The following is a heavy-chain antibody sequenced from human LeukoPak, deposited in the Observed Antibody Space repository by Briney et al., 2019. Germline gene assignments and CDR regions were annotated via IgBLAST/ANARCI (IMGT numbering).Heavy chain of an antibody. J-gene: IGHJ4*02. CDR3: ARVRRSTAWMLVRGVITYYFDY. D-gene: IGHD3-10*01. V-gene: IGHV4-30-4*01. CDR1: GGSISSGDYY. CDR2: IYYSGST. Sequence: SETLSLTCTVSGGSISSGDYYWSWIRQPPGKGLEWIGYIYYSGSTYYNPSLKSRVTISVDTSKNQFSLNLSSVTAADTAVYYCARVRRSTAWMLVRGVITYYFDYWGQGTLVTVSS.